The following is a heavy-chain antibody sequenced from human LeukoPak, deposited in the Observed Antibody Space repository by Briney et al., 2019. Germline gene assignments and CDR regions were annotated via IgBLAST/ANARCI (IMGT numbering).Heavy chain of an antibody. Sequence: PGGSLRLSCAASGFTFSSYAMSWVRQAPGKGLEWVSTISDSGGSTYYADSVKGRFTISRDNSNNTLYLQMKSLRVEDTAVYYCAKAPHRDDRSGYYDYWGQGTRVTVSS. V-gene: IGHV3-23*01. CDR1: GFTFSSYA. CDR3: AKAPHRDDRSGYYDY. CDR2: ISDSGGST. J-gene: IGHJ4*02. D-gene: IGHD3-22*01.